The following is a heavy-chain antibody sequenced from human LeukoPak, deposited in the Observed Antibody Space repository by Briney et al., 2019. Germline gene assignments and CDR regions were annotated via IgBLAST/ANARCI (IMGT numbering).Heavy chain of an antibody. CDR3: ARLLFSYCGGDCYSDYNWFDP. J-gene: IGHJ5*02. V-gene: IGHV1-69*05. CDR1: GGTFSTYA. D-gene: IGHD2-21*02. Sequence: SVKVSCKASGGTFSTYAISWVRQAPGQGLDWMGGIIPIFGTPNYAQKFQGRVTMTRNTSISTAYMELSSLRSEDTAVYYCARLLFSYCGGDCYSDYNWFDPWGQGTLVTVSS. CDR2: IIPIFGTP.